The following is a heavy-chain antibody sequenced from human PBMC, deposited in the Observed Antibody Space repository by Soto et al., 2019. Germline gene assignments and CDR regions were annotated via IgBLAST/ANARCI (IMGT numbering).Heavy chain of an antibody. CDR1: GYSFTSYW. CDR3: ATLSFASSYEETDY. CDR2: IYPGDSDT. J-gene: IGHJ4*02. V-gene: IGHV5-51*01. Sequence: PGESLKISGKGSGYSFTSYWIGCVRQMPGKGLEWMGIIYPGDSDTRYSPSFQGQVTISADKSISTAYLQWSSLEASDTAMYYCATLSFASSYEETDYWGQGTLVTVSS. D-gene: IGHD2-2*01.